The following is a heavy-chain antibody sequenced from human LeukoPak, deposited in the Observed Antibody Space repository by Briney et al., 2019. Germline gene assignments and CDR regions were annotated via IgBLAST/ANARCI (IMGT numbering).Heavy chain of an antibody. V-gene: IGHV1-69*13. CDR2: IIPIFGTA. J-gene: IGHJ4*02. Sequence: ASVKVSCKASGGTFSSYAISWVRQAPGQGLEWMGGIIPIFGTANYAQKFQGRVTITADESTSTAYMELSSLRSEDTAVYYCARDVRGGLQSSFDYWGQGTLVTVSS. CDR1: GGTFSSYA. CDR3: ARDVRGGLQSSFDY. D-gene: IGHD3-10*02.